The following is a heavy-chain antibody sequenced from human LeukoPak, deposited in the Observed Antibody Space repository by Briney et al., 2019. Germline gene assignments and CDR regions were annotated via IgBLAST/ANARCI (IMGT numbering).Heavy chain of an antibody. Sequence: ASVKVSCKASGYTFSSYYMHWVRQAPGQGLEWMGIINPSGGSTTYAQKFQGRVTVTIDTYTSTGYMELSSLRSEDTAVFYCARQSVSPGASPLFDYWGQGTLVTVSS. CDR2: INPSGGST. CDR3: ARQSVSPGASPLFDY. CDR1: GYTFSSYY. D-gene: IGHD1-14*01. V-gene: IGHV1-46*01. J-gene: IGHJ4*02.